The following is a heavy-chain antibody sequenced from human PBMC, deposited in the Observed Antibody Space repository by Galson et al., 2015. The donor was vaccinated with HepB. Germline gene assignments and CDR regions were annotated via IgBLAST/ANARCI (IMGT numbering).Heavy chain of an antibody. CDR3: ARDVRDYVMGGAFDI. J-gene: IGHJ3*02. V-gene: IGHV1-18*01. CDR2: ISAYNGNT. D-gene: IGHD4-17*01. Sequence: SVKVSCKASGYTFTSYGISWVRQAPGQGLEWMGWISAYNGNTNYAQKLQGRVTMTTDTSTSTAYMELRSLRSDDTAVYYCARDVRDYVMGGAFDIWGQGTMVTVSS. CDR1: GYTFTSYG.